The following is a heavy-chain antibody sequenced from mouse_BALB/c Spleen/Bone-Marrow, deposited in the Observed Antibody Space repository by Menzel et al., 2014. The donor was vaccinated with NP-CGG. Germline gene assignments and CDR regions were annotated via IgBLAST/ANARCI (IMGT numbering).Heavy chain of an antibody. V-gene: IGHV1S135*01. J-gene: IGHJ4*01. Sequence: VQLKQSGPELVKPGASVKVSCKASGYAFTSYNMYWVKQSHGKSLEWIGYIDPYNGGTSYNQKFKGKATLTVDKSSXTSYIHLNSLTSEDSAVYYCARSILGAMDYWGQGTSVTVSS. CDR3: ARSILGAMDY. CDR1: GYAFTSYN. CDR2: IDPYNGGT. D-gene: IGHD4-1*01.